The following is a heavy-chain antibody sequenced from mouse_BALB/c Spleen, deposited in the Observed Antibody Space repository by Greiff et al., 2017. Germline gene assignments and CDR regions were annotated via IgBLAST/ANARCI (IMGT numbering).Heavy chain of an antibody. CDR2: ISSGSSTI. V-gene: IGHV5-17*02. CDR1: GFTFSSFG. J-gene: IGHJ4*01. CDR3: ARGAGAMDY. Sequence: VQLVESGGGLVQPGGSRKLSCAASGFTFSSFGMHWVRQAPEKGLEWVAYISSGSSTIYYADTVKGRFTISRDNPKNTLFLQMTSLRSEDTAMYYCARGAGAMDYWGQGTSVTVSS.